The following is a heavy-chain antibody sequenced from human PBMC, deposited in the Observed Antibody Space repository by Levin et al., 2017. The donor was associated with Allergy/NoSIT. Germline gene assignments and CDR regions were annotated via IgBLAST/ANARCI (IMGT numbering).Heavy chain of an antibody. CDR3: ARGVYDF. V-gene: IGHV3-48*03. D-gene: IGHD2-8*02. CDR1: GFTFEIYG. Sequence: GGSLRLSCAASGFTFEIYGMNWVRQAPGKRLEWVSHISRSGSPTYYADPVRGRLTISRDDAKKSVYLHMSSLRVEDTAVYYCARGVYDFWGQGALVTVSS. J-gene: IGHJ4*02. CDR2: ISRSGSPT.